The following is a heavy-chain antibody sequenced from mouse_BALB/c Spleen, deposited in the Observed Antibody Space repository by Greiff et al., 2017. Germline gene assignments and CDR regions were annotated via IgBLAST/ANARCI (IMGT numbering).Heavy chain of an antibody. CDR2: INPSTGYT. Sequence: VQLQQSGAELAKPGASVKMSCKASGYTFTSYWMHWVKQRPGQGLEWIGYINPSTGYTEYNQKFKDKATLTADKSSSTAYMQLSSLTSEDSAVYYCARSDTLLRFAWFAYWGQGTLVTVSA. D-gene: IGHD1-1*01. V-gene: IGHV1-7*01. J-gene: IGHJ3*01. CDR3: ARSDTLLRFAWFAY. CDR1: GYTFTSYW.